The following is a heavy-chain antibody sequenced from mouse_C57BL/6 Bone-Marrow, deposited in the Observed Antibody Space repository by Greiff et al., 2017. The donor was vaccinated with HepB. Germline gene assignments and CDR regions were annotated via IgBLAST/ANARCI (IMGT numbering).Heavy chain of an antibody. CDR2: IYPGDGDT. Sequence: VQLQQSGAELVKPGASVKISCKASGYAFSSYWMNWVKQRPGKGLEWIGQIYPGDGDTNYNGKFKGKATLTADKSSSTAYMQLSSLTSEDSAVYFCARKAVVATNVDYWGQGTTLTVSS. CDR1: GYAFSSYW. J-gene: IGHJ2*01. V-gene: IGHV1-80*01. CDR3: ARKAVVATNVDY. D-gene: IGHD1-1*01.